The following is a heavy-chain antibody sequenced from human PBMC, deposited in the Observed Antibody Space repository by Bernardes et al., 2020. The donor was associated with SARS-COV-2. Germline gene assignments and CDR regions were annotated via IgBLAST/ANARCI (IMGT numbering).Heavy chain of an antibody. D-gene: IGHD6-13*01. V-gene: IGHV1-18*04. CDR1: GYTFTNYG. J-gene: IGHJ6*02. Sequence: ASVKVSCKASGYTFTNYGIIWVRQAPGQGLEWMGWISAYNGNTNYAQKLQGRVTMTTDTSTSTAYMALRSLRSDDTAVYYCARAEGAAGPYYSYYGMDVWGQGPTVTVSS. CDR3: ARAEGAAGPYYSYYGMDV. CDR2: ISAYNGNT.